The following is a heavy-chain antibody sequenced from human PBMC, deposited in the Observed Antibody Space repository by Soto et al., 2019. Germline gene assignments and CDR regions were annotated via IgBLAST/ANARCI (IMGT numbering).Heavy chain of an antibody. Sequence: GGSLRLSCAASGFIFSGYWMNWVRQAPGRGLVWVSRTNGDGSTTSYADSVKGRFTISRDNAKNTLYPQMNSLRADDTAVYYCARSREGDNLVEDYWGQGTLVNVSS. D-gene: IGHD2-2*01. CDR3: ARSREGDNLVEDY. J-gene: IGHJ4*02. CDR1: GFIFSGYW. CDR2: TNGDGSTT. V-gene: IGHV3-74*01.